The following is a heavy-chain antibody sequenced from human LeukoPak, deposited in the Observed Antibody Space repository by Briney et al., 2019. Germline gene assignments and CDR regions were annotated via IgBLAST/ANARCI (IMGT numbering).Heavy chain of an antibody. CDR1: GGSISSSSYY. J-gene: IGHJ6*03. CDR2: IYYSGST. V-gene: IGHV4-39*01. D-gene: IGHD2-15*01. Sequence: SETLSLTCTVSGGSISSSSYYWGWIRQPPGKGLEWIGSIYYSGSTYYNPSLKSRVTISVDTSKNQFSLKLSSVTAADTAVYYCARLSRVVGYYYYMDVWGKGTTVTISS. CDR3: ARLSRVVGYYYYMDV.